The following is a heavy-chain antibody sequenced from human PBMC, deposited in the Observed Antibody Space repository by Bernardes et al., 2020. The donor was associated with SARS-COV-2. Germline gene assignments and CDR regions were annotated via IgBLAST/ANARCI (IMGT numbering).Heavy chain of an antibody. Sequence: SETLYLTCTVSGGFISSYYWSWIRQPPGKGLEWIGYIYYSGSTNYNPSLKSRVTISVDTSKNQFSLKLSSVTAADTAVYYCARDQRTSEYSSGWYNYYYYGMDVWGQGTTVTVSS. CDR3: ARDQRTSEYSSGWYNYYYYGMDV. CDR2: IYYSGST. CDR1: GGFISSYY. D-gene: IGHD6-19*01. J-gene: IGHJ6*02. V-gene: IGHV4-59*01.